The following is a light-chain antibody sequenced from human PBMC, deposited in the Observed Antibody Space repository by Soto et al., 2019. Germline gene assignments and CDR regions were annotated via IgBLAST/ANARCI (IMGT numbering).Light chain of an antibody. V-gene: IGLV2-23*01. CDR1: SSDVGTYNL. CDR3: CSYAGSSSYV. Sequence: QSALTQPASVSGSPGQSITISCTGTSSDVGTYNLVSWYQQHPGKAPKVMIYEGSKRPSGVSNRFSGSKSGNTASLTISGLLAEDEADYYCCSYAGSSSYVFGTGTKVTVL. J-gene: IGLJ1*01. CDR2: EGS.